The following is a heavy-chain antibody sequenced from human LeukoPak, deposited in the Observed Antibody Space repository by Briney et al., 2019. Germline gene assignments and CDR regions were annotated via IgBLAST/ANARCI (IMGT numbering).Heavy chain of an antibody. Sequence: GGSLRLSCAASGFTFSNYYMSWIRQAPGKGLEWVAYISSSGSTIYYADSVKGRFTISRDNAKNSLYLQMNSLRAEDTAVYYCASVGVVVAGLHHDYGGQGTLVSVSS. CDR2: ISSSGSTI. CDR3: ASVGVVVAGLHHDY. V-gene: IGHV3-11*01. J-gene: IGHJ4*02. CDR1: GFTFSNYY. D-gene: IGHD2-15*01.